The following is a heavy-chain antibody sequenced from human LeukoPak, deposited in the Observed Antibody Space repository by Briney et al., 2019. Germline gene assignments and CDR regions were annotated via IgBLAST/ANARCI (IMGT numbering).Heavy chain of an antibody. J-gene: IGHJ6*04. CDR2: INPNSGGT. CDR3: ARDHRIFGVVIIGMDV. V-gene: IGHV1-2*02. D-gene: IGHD3-3*01. Sequence: ASVKVSCKASGYTFTGYYMHWVRQAPGQGLEWMGWINPNSGGTNYAQKFQGRVTMTRDTSISTAYMELSRLRSDDTAVCYCARDHRIFGVVIIGMDVWGKGTTVTVSS. CDR1: GYTFTGYY.